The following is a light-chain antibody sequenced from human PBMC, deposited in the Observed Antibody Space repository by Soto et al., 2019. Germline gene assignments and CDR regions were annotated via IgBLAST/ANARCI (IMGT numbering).Light chain of an antibody. J-gene: IGLJ3*02. CDR1: SSDVGGYNF. CDR3: CSYAGGYTFWV. CDR2: DVT. V-gene: IGLV2-11*01. Sequence: QSALTQPRSVSGSPGQSVTISCTGTSSDVGGYNFVSWYQHHPGKAPKLMIYDVTKRPSGVPDRFSGSKSGNTASLTISGLQAEDEADYYCCSYAGGYTFWVFGGGTKVTVL.